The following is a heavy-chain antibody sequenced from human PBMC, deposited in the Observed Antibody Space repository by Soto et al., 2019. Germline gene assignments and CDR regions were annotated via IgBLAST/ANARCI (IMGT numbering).Heavy chain of an antibody. Sequence: ASVKVSCKASGYTFTSYDINWVRQATGQGLEWMGWMNPNSGNTGYAQKFQGRVTMTRNTSISTAYMELSSLRSEDTAVYYCARGRSSTIFGVVRNYYFDYWGQGTLVTVSS. CDR1: GYTFTSYD. J-gene: IGHJ4*02. CDR3: ARGRSSTIFGVVRNYYFDY. V-gene: IGHV1-8*01. D-gene: IGHD3-3*01. CDR2: MNPNSGNT.